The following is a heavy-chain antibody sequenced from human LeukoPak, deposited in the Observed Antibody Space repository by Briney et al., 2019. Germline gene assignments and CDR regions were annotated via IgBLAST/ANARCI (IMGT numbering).Heavy chain of an antibody. J-gene: IGHJ4*02. V-gene: IGHV3-23*01. Sequence: PGGSLRLSCTAPGFTFSSYAMTWVRQAPGKGLEWVSGISGSGGSTYYADSVKGRFTISRDNSKNTLYLQMNSLRAEDTAVYYCAKGYDYYDRSGYYFLPSDYWGQGTLVTVSS. CDR2: ISGSGGST. CDR1: GFTFSSYA. D-gene: IGHD3-22*01. CDR3: AKGYDYYDRSGYYFLPSDY.